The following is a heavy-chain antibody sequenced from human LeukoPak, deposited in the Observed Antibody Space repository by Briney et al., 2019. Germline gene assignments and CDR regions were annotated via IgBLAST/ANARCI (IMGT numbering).Heavy chain of an antibody. Sequence: GGSLRLSCAASGFTFSRNTMNWVRQAPGKGLEWVSSISSSSNFINYADSVKGRFTISRDNAETSLYLQMDTLRAEDTAVYYCARQPIVLAAFDLWGQGTLVTVSS. CDR2: ISSSSNFI. D-gene: IGHD3-22*01. CDR1: GFTFSRNT. CDR3: ARQPIVLAAFDL. V-gene: IGHV3-21*01. J-gene: IGHJ5*02.